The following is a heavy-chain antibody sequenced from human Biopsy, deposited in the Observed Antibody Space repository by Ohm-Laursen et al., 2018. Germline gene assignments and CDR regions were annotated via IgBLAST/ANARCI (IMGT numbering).Heavy chain of an antibody. CDR2: IIPLLGIT. CDR3: AREYPEGDV. CDR1: GGGFKSYA. D-gene: IGHD2-2*02. J-gene: IGHJ6*02. Sequence: ASAKVSCKASGGGFKSYALSWVRQAPGQGLEWMGRIIPLLGITNYAERFQGRVTISVDRSTSTAYMELSSLKSEDTAVYYCAREYPEGDVWGQGTSVTVSS. V-gene: IGHV1-69*04.